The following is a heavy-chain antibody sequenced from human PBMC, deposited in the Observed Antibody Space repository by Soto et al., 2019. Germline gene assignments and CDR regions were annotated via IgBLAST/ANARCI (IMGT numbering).Heavy chain of an antibody. D-gene: IGHD6-13*01. Sequence: SQTLSLTCAISGDSVSSNSAAWNWIRQSPSRGLEWLGRTYYRSKWYNDYAVSVKSRITINPDTSKNQFSLQLNSVTPEDTAVYYCARDRSSWYRYYYYYGMDVWGQGTTVTAP. CDR1: GDSVSSNSAA. CDR3: ARDRSSWYRYYYYYGMDV. J-gene: IGHJ6*02. CDR2: TYYRSKWYN. V-gene: IGHV6-1*01.